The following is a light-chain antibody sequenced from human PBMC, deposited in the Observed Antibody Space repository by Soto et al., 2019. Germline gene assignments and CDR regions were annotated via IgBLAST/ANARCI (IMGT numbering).Light chain of an antibody. V-gene: IGLV2-14*01. CDR1: SSDVGGYNY. Sequence: QSALTQPASVSGSPGQSITISCTGTSSDVGGYNYVSWYQQHPGKAPKLMIYDVSNRPSGVSNRFSGSKSGNTASLTISGLQAEDEAEDYCSSYTSSSALEVFGGGTKLTVL. CDR2: DVS. CDR3: SSYTSSSALEV. J-gene: IGLJ2*01.